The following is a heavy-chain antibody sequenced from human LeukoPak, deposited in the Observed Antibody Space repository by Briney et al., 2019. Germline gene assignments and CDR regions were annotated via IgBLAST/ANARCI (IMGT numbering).Heavy chain of an antibody. D-gene: IGHD3-3*01. J-gene: IGHJ4*02. V-gene: IGHV3-20*04. CDR1: GFTFDDYG. Sequence: PGGSLRLSCAASGFTFDDYGMSWVRQAPGKGLEWVSGINWNGGSTGYADSVKGGFTISRDNAKNSLYLQMNSLRAEDTALYYCERGVLRFLEWLSFSPAFDYWGQGTLVTVSS. CDR2: INWNGGST. CDR3: ERGVLRFLEWLSFSPAFDY.